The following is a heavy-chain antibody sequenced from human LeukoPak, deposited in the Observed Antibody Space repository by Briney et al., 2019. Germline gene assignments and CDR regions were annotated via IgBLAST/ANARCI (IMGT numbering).Heavy chain of an antibody. CDR1: GYTFTGYY. CDR2: INPNSGGT. V-gene: IGHV1-2*02. Sequence: GASVKVSCKASGYTFTGYYMHWVRQARGQGLEWMGWINPNSGGTNYAQKFQGRVTMTRDTSISTAYMELSRLRSDDTAVYYCARDGGAQQLVQWYFDYWGQGTLVNVSS. J-gene: IGHJ4*02. D-gene: IGHD6-13*01. CDR3: ARDGGAQQLVQWYFDY.